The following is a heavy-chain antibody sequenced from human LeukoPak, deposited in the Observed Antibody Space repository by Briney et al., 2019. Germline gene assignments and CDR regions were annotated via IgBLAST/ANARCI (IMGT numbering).Heavy chain of an antibody. J-gene: IGHJ4*02. V-gene: IGHV3-7*01. D-gene: IGHD5-24*01. CDR2: IKQDGSEK. Sequence: PGGSLRLSCAASAFTFSSYWMSRVRQAPGKGLEWVANIKQDGSEKYYVDSVKGRFTISRDNAKNSLYLQMNSLRAEDTAVYYCARVGEMATIDYFDYWGQGTLVTVSS. CDR1: AFTFSSYW. CDR3: ARVGEMATIDYFDY.